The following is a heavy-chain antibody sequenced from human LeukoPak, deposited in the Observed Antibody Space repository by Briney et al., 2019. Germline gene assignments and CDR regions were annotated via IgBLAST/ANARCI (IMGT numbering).Heavy chain of an antibody. CDR3: AKDQTDFWSGPGGFDI. CDR1: GFTFSSYG. V-gene: IGHV3-30*02. CDR2: IRYDGSNK. D-gene: IGHD3-3*01. Sequence: PGGSLRLSCAASGFTFSSYGMHWVRQAPGKGLEWVAFIRYDGSNKYYADSVKGRFTTSRDNSKNTLYLQMNSLRAEDTAVYYCAKDQTDFWSGPGGFDIWGQGTMVTVSS. J-gene: IGHJ3*02.